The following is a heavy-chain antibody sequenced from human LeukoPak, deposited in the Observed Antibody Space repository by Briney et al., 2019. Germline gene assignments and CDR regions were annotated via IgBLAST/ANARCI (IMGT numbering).Heavy chain of an antibody. J-gene: IGHJ4*02. V-gene: IGHV3-23*01. CDR2: ISPSGRNT. Sequence: GGSLRLSCAASGFTFSSYGMSWVRQAPGKGLEWVSAISPSGRNTYYADSVKGRFIISRDNSKNMLYLQMSSLRAEDTAVYYCAKEGDYYDSSGYYYPYYFDYWGQGTLVTVSS. CDR1: GFTFSSYG. D-gene: IGHD3-22*01. CDR3: AKEGDYYDSSGYYYPYYFDY.